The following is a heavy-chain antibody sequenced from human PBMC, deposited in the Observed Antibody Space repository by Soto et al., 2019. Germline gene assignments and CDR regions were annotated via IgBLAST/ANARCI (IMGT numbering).Heavy chain of an antibody. D-gene: IGHD1-26*01. CDR2: MQPSTGRT. J-gene: IGHJ4*02. Sequence: QVQLVQSGAEVREPAASVKVSCKASGYSFTSLDITWVRQTAGQGLEWLGWMQPSTGRTGYAQKFQGRVTMTRDTSITTAYMELTTLTSDDTAFYYCARGVSAGVDYWGQGTLVTVSS. CDR3: ARGVSAGVDY. V-gene: IGHV1-8*01. CDR1: GYSFTSLD.